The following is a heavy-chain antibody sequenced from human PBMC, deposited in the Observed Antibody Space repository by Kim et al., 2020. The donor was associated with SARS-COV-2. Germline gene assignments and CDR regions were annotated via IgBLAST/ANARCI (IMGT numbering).Heavy chain of an antibody. Sequence: GGSLRLSCAASGFTFSSYCMHWVRQAPGKGLEWVALISYDGSNKYYADSVKGRFTISRDNSKNTLYLQMNSLRAEDTALYYCAKDFGGYLGYWGQGTLVTVSS. CDR2: ISYDGSNK. D-gene: IGHD3-16*01. CDR3: AKDFGGYLGY. J-gene: IGHJ4*02. V-gene: IGHV3-30*18. CDR1: GFTFSSYC.